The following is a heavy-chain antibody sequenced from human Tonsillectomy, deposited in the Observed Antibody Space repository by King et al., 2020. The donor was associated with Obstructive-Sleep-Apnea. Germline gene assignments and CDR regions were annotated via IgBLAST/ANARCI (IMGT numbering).Heavy chain of an antibody. D-gene: IGHD5-12*01. CDR2: IYPGDSDT. J-gene: IGHJ4*02. Sequence: VQLVQSGAEVKKPGESLKISCKGSGYSFTSYWIGWVRQMPGKGLEWMGIIYPGDSDTRYSPSFQGQVTISAAKSFSTAYLQWGSRKAPETAMYYCARRSVDIVATLDQYYFDYWGQGTLVTVSS. CDR1: GYSFTSYW. V-gene: IGHV5-51*01. CDR3: ARRSVDIVATLDQYYFDY.